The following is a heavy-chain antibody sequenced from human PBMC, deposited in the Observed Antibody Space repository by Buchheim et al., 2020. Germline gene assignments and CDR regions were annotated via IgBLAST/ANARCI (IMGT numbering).Heavy chain of an antibody. V-gene: IGHV4-61*02. Sequence: QVQLQESGPGLVKPSQTLSLTCAVSGASISSGSYYWSWIRQPAGKGLEWIGRIYTSGSTNYNPSLKSRVTISVDTSKNQFSLKLSSVTAADTAMYYCARSTGEGLIVVVPSAFDIWGQGT. D-gene: IGHD3-22*01. J-gene: IGHJ3*02. CDR3: ARSTGEGLIVVVPSAFDI. CDR1: GASISSGSYY. CDR2: IYTSGST.